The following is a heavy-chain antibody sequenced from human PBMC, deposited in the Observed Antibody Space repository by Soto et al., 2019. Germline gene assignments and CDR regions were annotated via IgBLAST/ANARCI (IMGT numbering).Heavy chain of an antibody. CDR3: ARDPLGTPFGKFKY. D-gene: IGHD3-16*01. V-gene: IGHV4-31*03. J-gene: IGHJ4*02. CDR2: IYYSGST. Sequence: QAQLQESGPGLVKPSQTLSLTCTVSGGSISSGGYYWSWIRQHPGKGLEWIGNIYYSGSTYYNPSLKSRVTISVDTSKNQFSLKLSSVTAADTAVYYCARDPLGTPFGKFKYWGQGTLVNVSS. CDR1: GGSISSGGYY.